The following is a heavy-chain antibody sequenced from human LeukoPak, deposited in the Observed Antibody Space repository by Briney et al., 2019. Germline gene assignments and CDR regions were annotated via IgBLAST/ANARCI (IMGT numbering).Heavy chain of an antibody. CDR1: GFTFSDHF. J-gene: IGHJ4*02. V-gene: IGHV3-72*01. D-gene: IGHD6-19*01. CDR2: SRNKAKSYTT. Sequence: PGGSLSLSCAVSGFTFSDHFLDWVRQAPGKGLEWVGRSRNKAKSYTTEYAASVKGRFTISRDDSKNSLSLRMNSLKTEDTAVYYCVRVGSVAGSDYLDYWGQGTLVTVSS. CDR3: VRVGSVAGSDYLDY.